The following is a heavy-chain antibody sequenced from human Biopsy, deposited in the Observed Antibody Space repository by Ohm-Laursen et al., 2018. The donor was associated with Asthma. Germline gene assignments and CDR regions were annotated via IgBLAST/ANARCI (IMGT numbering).Heavy chain of an antibody. Sequence: TLSLTCTVSGSSINIGDYYWSWIRQHPVKGLEWIGHIYYSGSTYYNPSLKSRVSISLDTSKNQFSLSLTSVTAADTAVYYCARTTYGHDGFDPWGQGTLVTVSS. CDR3: ARTTYGHDGFDP. V-gene: IGHV4-31*03. J-gene: IGHJ5*02. CDR2: IYYSGST. D-gene: IGHD4-17*01. CDR1: GSSINIGDYY.